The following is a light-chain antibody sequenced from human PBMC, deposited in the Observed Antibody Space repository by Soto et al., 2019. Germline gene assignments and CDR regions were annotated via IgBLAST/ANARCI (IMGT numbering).Light chain of an antibody. CDR1: SSNIGSKT. J-gene: IGLJ1*01. CDR3: AAWDDSLNGYI. CDR2: NSY. Sequence: QSVLTQPPSASGTPGQRVTISCSGSSSNIGSKTVNWYQQLPGTVPKLIIYNSYQRPSGVPVRFSGSKSGTSASLAISGLQSEDEGYYSCAAWDDSLNGYIFGTGTKVTV. V-gene: IGLV1-44*01.